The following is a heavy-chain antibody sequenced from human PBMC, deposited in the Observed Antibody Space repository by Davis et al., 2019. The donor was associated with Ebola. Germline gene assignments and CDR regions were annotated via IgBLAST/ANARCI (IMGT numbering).Heavy chain of an antibody. D-gene: IGHD4-17*01. V-gene: IGHV3-30-3*01. CDR1: GFTFSSFA. CDR2: ISNDGGHK. CDR3: ARDGDGDENYYYYYGMDV. J-gene: IGHJ6*04. Sequence: PGGSLRLSCAASGFTFSSFAVHWVRQAPGKGLEWVAIISNDGGHKFYADSVRCRFSISRDNAKNSLYLQMNSLRAEDTAVYYCARDGDGDENYYYYYGMDVWGKGTTVTVSS.